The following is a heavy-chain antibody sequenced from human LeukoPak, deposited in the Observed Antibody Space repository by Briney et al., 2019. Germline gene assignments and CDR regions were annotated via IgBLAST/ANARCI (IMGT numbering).Heavy chain of an antibody. CDR1: GFTFSSYW. CDR3: ARSDSSGYSPWY. CDR2: INSDGSST. J-gene: IGHJ4*02. V-gene: IGHV3-74*01. D-gene: IGHD3-22*01. Sequence: PGGSLRLSCAASGFTFSSYWMHWVRHAPGKGLVWVSRINSDGSSTSYADSVKGRFTISRDNAKNTLYLQMNSLRAEDTAVYYCARSDSSGYSPWYWGQGTLVTVSS.